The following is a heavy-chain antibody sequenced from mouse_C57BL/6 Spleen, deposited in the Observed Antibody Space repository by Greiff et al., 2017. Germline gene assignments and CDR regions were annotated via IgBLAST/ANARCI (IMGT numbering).Heavy chain of an antibody. CDR2: IWSGGST. CDR1: GFSLTSYG. Sequence: QVNVKQSGPGLVQPSQSLSITCTVSGFSLTSYGVHWVRQSPGKGLEWLGVIWSGGSTDSNAAFISRLSISKDNSKSQVFFKMNSLQAADTAIYYCSSYGNPTLGFAYWGQGTLVTGSA. J-gene: IGHJ3*01. V-gene: IGHV2-2*01. CDR3: SSYGNPTLGFAY. D-gene: IGHD2-1*01.